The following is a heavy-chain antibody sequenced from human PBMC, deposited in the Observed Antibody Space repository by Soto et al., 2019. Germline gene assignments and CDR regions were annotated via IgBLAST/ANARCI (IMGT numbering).Heavy chain of an antibody. D-gene: IGHD3-10*01. Sequence: ASVKVSCKASGYTFTSYGISWVRQAPGQGLEWMGWISAYNGNTNYAQKLQGRVTMTTDTSTSTAYMELRSLRSDDTAVYYCAREGYYGSGSYLRFDYYHGMDVWGQGTTVTVSS. CDR1: GYTFTSYG. V-gene: IGHV1-18*01. CDR3: AREGYYGSGSYLRFDYYHGMDV. CDR2: ISAYNGNT. J-gene: IGHJ6*02.